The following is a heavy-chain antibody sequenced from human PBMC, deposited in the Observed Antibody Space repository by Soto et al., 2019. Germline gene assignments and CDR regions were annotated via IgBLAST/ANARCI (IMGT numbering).Heavy chain of an antibody. J-gene: IGHJ4*02. CDR3: ARDGTLYDSSAYYYLY. CDR1: GSTFSRYT. V-gene: IGHV1-69*13. Sequence: GASVKLFCKASGSTFSRYTITWVRQAPGEGLEWMGGITPMFATPNYAQKCQGIVTITADESTSTAYMELSSLRSEDTAMYYCARDGTLYDSSAYYYLYWGQGTLVTVPQ. D-gene: IGHD3-22*01. CDR2: ITPMFATP.